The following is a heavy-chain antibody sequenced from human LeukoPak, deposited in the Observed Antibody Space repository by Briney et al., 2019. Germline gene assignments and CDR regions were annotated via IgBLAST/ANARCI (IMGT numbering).Heavy chain of an antibody. CDR2: IYYSGST. CDR1: GGSISSYY. CDR3: ASSHSGYSSGWYGS. D-gene: IGHD6-19*01. J-gene: IGHJ4*02. V-gene: IGHV4-59*08. Sequence: SETLSLTCTVSGGSISSYYWSWIRQPPGKGLEWIGYIYYSGSTNYNPSLKSRVTISVDTSKNQFSLKLSSVTAADTAVYYCASSHSGYSSGWYGSWGQGTLVTVPS.